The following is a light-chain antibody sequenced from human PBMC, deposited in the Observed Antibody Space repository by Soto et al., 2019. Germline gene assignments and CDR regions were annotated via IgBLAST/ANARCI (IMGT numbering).Light chain of an antibody. CDR3: QKYISAPIT. V-gene: IGKV1-27*01. CDR2: NAS. CDR1: QGIKHY. Sequence: DIQMTQYPSSLSASVGDRVTITCRASQGIKHYLAWYQQKPGQAPNVLIYNASTLHSGVPSRFSGSGSGTDFTLTISSLQPEDVATYYCQKYISAPITFGQGTRLEIK. J-gene: IGKJ5*01.